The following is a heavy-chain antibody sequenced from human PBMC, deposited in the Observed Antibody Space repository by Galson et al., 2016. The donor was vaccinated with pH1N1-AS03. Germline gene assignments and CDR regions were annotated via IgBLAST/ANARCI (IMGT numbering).Heavy chain of an antibody. CDR3: AITAVAGLEFDY. D-gene: IGHD6-19*01. V-gene: IGHV1-2*02. CDR2: INPDSGGT. Sequence: SVKVSCKDSGYTFTGYYMHWVRQAPGQGLEWMGWINPDSGGTDYAQKFQGRVTMTRDTSIRPAYTELRRLRSDDTAVYYRAITAVAGLEFDYWGQGTLVTVSS. J-gene: IGHJ4*02. CDR1: GYTFTGYY.